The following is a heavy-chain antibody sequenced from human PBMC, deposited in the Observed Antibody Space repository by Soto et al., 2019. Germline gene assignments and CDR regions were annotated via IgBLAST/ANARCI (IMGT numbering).Heavy chain of an antibody. CDR3: ASGPLVTHPAT. Sequence: SVTLPLPCAVFGGPFCGYYWRWIHPPTGKCLEWTGEITHSGSSHYNPSRKSRVTISVYTSKNHYSLKLSSVTAADTAVYHCASGPLVTHPATWGQGTLGTVSS. V-gene: IGHV4-34*01. J-gene: IGHJ4*02. D-gene: IGHD2-21*02. CDR1: GGPFCGYY. CDR2: ITHSGSS.